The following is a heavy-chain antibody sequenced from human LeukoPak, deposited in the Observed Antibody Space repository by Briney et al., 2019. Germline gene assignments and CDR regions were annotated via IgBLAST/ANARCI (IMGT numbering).Heavy chain of an antibody. J-gene: IGHJ4*02. CDR1: GFTFNSYS. V-gene: IGHV3-48*01. D-gene: IGHD2-8*01. CDR2: ISSTSITI. CDR3: AGDNGVSYYLDY. Sequence: GGSLRLSCAASGFTFNSYSMNWVRQAPGKGLEWTSYISSTSITIYYADSVKGRFTISRDNAKNSLYLQMNSLRAEDTAVYYCAGDNGVSYYLDYWGQGALVTVSS.